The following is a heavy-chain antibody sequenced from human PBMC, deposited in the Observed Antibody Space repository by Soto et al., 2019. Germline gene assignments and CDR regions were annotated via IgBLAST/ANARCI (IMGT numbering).Heavy chain of an antibody. CDR1: GGSFSGYY. D-gene: IGHD5-12*01. V-gene: IGHV4-34*01. CDR3: ARQYSGYDSPFDY. Sequence: SETLSLTCAVYGGSFSGYYWSWIRQPPGKGLEWIGEINHSGSTNYNPSLKSRVTISVDTSKNQFSLKLSSVTAADTAVYYCARQYSGYDSPFDYWGQGTLVTVSS. CDR2: INHSGST. J-gene: IGHJ4*02.